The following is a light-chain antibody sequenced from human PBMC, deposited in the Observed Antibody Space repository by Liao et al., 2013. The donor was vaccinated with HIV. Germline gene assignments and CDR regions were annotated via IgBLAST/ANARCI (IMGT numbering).Light chain of an antibody. CDR1: KLGDKY. CDR2: QDS. CDR3: QAWDSSTAV. V-gene: IGLV3-1*01. J-gene: IGLJ2*01. Sequence: SYELTQPPSVSVSPGQTASITCSGDKLGDKYACWYQQKAGQSPVLVIYQDSKRPSGIPERFSGSNSGNTATLTISGTQAMDEADYYCQAWDSSTAVFGGGTTLTVL.